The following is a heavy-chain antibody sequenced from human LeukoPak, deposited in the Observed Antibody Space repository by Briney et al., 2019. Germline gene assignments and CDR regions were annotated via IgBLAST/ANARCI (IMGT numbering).Heavy chain of an antibody. Sequence: SETLSLTCTVSGSSISNHNWSWIQQPPENVQEWIGYFYYSGSTNYNPSLQSRVTISVDTSKNQFSLKLSSVTAADTAVYYCARGEGENDYSIYFDYWGQGTMVTVSS. CDR1: GSSISNHN. D-gene: IGHD4-11*01. J-gene: IGHJ4*02. CDR2: FYYSGST. CDR3: ARGEGENDYSIYFDY. V-gene: IGHV4-59*11.